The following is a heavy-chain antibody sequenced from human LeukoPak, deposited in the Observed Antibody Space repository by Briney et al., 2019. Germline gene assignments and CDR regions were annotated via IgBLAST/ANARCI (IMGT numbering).Heavy chain of an antibody. CDR3: ARERGAIVATTNRAFAFDY. CDR1: GYTFPIYG. D-gene: IGHD5-12*01. CDR2: ISAYNGNT. V-gene: IGHV1-18*01. Sequence: GASVNVSFKSSGYTFPIYGISWVRQAPGQGLEWMGWISAYNGNTNYAQKLQGRVTVTPDTSTSTAYMELGRLRYDDTDVYYCARERGAIVATTNRAFAFDYWGQGTLVTVSS. J-gene: IGHJ4*02.